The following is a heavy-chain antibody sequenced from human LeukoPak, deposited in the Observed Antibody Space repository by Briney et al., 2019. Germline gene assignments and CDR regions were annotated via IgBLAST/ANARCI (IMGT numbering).Heavy chain of an antibody. V-gene: IGHV4-59*01. CDR3: ARGGGYLYYFGY. J-gene: IGHJ4*02. D-gene: IGHD5-12*01. CDR2: IYYSGST. Sequence: SETLSLTCTVSGGSISSYYWSWIRQPPGKGLEWIGYIYYSGSTNYNPSLKSRVTISVDTSKNQFSLKLSSVTAADTAVYYCARGGGYLYYFGYWGQGTLVTVSS. CDR1: GGSISSYY.